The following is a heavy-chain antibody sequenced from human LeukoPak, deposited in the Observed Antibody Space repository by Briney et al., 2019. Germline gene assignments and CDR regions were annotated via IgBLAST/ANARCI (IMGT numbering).Heavy chain of an antibody. V-gene: IGHV3-23*01. J-gene: IGHJ4*02. Sequence: GGSPRLSCAASGFTFSRYAMSWVRQAPGKGLEWVSAISGSGGSTYYADSVKGRFTISRDNSKNTLYLQMNSLRAEDTAVYYCAKGQVGPTPFDYWGQGTLVTVSS. CDR3: AKGQVGPTPFDY. CDR2: ISGSGGST. CDR1: GFTFSRYA. D-gene: IGHD1-26*01.